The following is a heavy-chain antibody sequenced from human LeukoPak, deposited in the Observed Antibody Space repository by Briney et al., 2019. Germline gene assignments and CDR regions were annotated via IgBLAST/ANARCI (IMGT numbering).Heavy chain of an antibody. J-gene: IGHJ4*02. CDR2: VYSSGST. Sequence: SETLSLTCTVSGYSISSGYYWGWIRQPPGKGLEWIGSVYSSGSTYYNPSLKSRVTISVDTSKNQFSLKLSSVTAADTAVYYCARRGSRWFWFFDYWGQGTLVTVSS. CDR3: ARRGSRWFWFFDY. V-gene: IGHV4-38-2*02. D-gene: IGHD6-13*01. CDR1: GYSISSGYY.